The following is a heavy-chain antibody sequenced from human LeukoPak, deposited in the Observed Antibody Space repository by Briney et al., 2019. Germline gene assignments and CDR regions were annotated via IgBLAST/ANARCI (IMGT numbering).Heavy chain of an antibody. D-gene: IGHD3-22*01. J-gene: IGHJ6*03. Sequence: ASVKVSCKASGYTFTSYYMHWVRQAPGQGLEWMGIINPSGGSTSYAQKLQGRVTMTTDTSTSTAYMELRSLRSDDTAVYYCARDPLGYDSSGYYYYYYMDVWGKGTTVTISS. CDR3: ARDPLGYDSSGYYYYYYMDV. CDR2: INPSGGST. V-gene: IGHV1-46*01. CDR1: GYTFTSYY.